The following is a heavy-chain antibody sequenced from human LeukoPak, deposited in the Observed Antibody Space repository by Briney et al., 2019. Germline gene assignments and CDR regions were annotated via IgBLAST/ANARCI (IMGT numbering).Heavy chain of an antibody. CDR1: GGSISSSSYH. V-gene: IGHV4-39*01. Sequence: SETLSLTCTVSGGSISSSSYHWGWIRQPPGKGLEWTGSIYYSGSTYYNPSLKSRVTISVDTSKNQFSLKLSSVTAADTAVYYCARNTGIAAAGLNYYYYYMDVWGKGTTVTVSS. D-gene: IGHD6-13*01. CDR2: IYYSGST. J-gene: IGHJ6*03. CDR3: ARNTGIAAAGLNYYYYYMDV.